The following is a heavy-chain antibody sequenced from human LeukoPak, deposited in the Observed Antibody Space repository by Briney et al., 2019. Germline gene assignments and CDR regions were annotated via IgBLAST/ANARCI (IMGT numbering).Heavy chain of an antibody. D-gene: IGHD6-13*01. V-gene: IGHV4-61*02. Sequence: SETLSLTCTVSGDSVRSASYYWSWIRQPDGKGLEWIGRIYTSESIYYNPSLKSRVTMSLDTSRNQISLKLSSVTAADTAVYYCARDDVGITAVGSVWGQGTLVTVSS. CDR1: GDSVRSASYY. J-gene: IGHJ4*02. CDR2: IYTSESI. CDR3: ARDDVGITAVGSV.